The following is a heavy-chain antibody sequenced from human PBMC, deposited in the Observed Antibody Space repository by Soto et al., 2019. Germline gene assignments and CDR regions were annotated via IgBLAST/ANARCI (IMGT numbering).Heavy chain of an antibody. J-gene: IGHJ4*02. Sequence: QVQLVESGGGVVQPGRSLRLSCAASGFTFSSYGMHWVRQAPGKGLEWVALIWYDGSNKYYADSVKGRFTISRDNSENTLSLQMNSLRAEDTAVYYCARRVNYFDYWGQGTLVTVSS. CDR1: GFTFSSYG. V-gene: IGHV3-33*01. CDR3: ARRVNYFDY. CDR2: IWYDGSNK.